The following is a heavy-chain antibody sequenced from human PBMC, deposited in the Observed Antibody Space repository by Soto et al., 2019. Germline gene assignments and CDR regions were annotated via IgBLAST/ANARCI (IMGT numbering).Heavy chain of an antibody. Sequence: EVQLLESGGGLVQPGGSLRLSCAASGFTFSSYGMTWVRQAPGKGLEWVSFSSATGAGTYYADSVKGRFTISRDNSKNTMYLQMTSLRDDDTAVYYCAKDRRAGGNYGFYSDCWGQGALVIVSS. J-gene: IGHJ4*02. CDR3: AKDRRAGGNYGFYSDC. CDR1: GFTFSSYG. D-gene: IGHD1-26*01. V-gene: IGHV3-23*01. CDR2: SSATGAGT.